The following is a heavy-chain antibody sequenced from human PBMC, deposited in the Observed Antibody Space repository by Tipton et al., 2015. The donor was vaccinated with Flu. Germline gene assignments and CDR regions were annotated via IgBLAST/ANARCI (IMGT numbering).Heavy chain of an antibody. CDR3: ARAGGPGSLNDY. V-gene: IGHV3-30*04. CDR1: GFTFRNYP. D-gene: IGHD3-10*01. Sequence: SLRLSCAASGFTFRNYPMHWVRLAPGKGLEWVAVISHDGNTIYYTDSEKGRFTISRDNSKDTLYLQMSSLRPGDTGVYFCARAGGPGSLNDYWGQGTLVTVSS. J-gene: IGHJ4*02. CDR2: ISHDGNTI.